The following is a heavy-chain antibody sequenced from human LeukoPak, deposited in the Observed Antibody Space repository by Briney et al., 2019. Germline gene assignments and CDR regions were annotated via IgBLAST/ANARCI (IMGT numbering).Heavy chain of an antibody. CDR1: GGSISSGGYS. CDR2: IYHSGST. CDR3: ARANRAPNYCGSGSYFWFDP. D-gene: IGHD3-10*01. V-gene: IGHV4-30-2*01. J-gene: IGHJ5*02. Sequence: SETLSLTCAVSGGSISSGGYSWSWIRQPPGKGLEWIGYIYHSGSTYYNPSLKSRVTISVDRSKNQFSLKLSSVTAADTAVYYCARANRAPNYCGSGSYFWFDPWGQGTLVTVSS.